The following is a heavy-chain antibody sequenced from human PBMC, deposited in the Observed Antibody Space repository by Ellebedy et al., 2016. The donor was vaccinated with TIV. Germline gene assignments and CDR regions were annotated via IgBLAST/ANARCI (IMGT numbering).Heavy chain of an antibody. CDR3: ARDVPYPPIMSSGWYYY. D-gene: IGHD6-19*01. J-gene: IGHJ4*02. CDR1: GFTFSSYW. V-gene: IGHV3-74*01. CDR2: INSDGSST. Sequence: PGGSLRLSCAASGFTFSSYWMHWVRQAPGKGLVWVSRINSDGSSTSYADSVKGRFTISRENAKNTLYLQMNSLRAEDTAVYYCARDVPYPPIMSSGWYYYWGQGTLVTVSS.